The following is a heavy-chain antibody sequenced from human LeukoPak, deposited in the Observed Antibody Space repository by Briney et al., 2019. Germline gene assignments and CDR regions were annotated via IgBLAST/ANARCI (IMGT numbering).Heavy chain of an antibody. J-gene: IGHJ4*02. CDR2: VSGGATTT. Sequence: GGSLRLSCAASGFTFSSYAMTWVRQAPGKGLEWVSTVSGGATTTYTADSVQGRFSISRDNSKNTLYLQMNGLRAEDTAVYYCARGSSGWYDSASGDYWGKGTLVTVSS. D-gene: IGHD6-19*01. CDR3: ARGSSGWYDSASGDY. V-gene: IGHV3-23*01. CDR1: GFTFSSYA.